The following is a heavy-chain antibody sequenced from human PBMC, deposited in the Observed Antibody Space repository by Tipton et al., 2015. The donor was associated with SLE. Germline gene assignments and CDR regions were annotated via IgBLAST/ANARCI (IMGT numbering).Heavy chain of an antibody. J-gene: IGHJ3*02. CDR2: IYNSGSG. CDR3: ARSDYYDCSGYYSYAFDI. D-gene: IGHD3-22*01. V-gene: IGHV4-59*11. Sequence: TLSLTCTVSGGSISSHYWSWIRQPPGKGLEWIGYIYNSGSGNYNPSLKSRVTISVDTSKNQFSLKLSSVSAADTAVYYCARSDYYDCSGYYSYAFDIWGQGPMVPVSS. CDR1: GGSISSHY.